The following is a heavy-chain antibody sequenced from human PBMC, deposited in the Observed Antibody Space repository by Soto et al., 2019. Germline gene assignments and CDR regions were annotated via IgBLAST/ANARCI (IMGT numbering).Heavy chain of an antibody. V-gene: IGHV4-38-2*02. Sequence: SETLSLTCAVSGYSISSGYYWGWIWQPPGKGLEWIGSIYHSGSTYYNPSLKSRVTISVDTSKNQFSLKLSSVTAADTAVYYCARDDYGDSSYYYYGMDVWGQGTTVTVSS. J-gene: IGHJ6*02. CDR1: GYSISSGYY. D-gene: IGHD4-17*01. CDR2: IYHSGST. CDR3: ARDDYGDSSYYYYGMDV.